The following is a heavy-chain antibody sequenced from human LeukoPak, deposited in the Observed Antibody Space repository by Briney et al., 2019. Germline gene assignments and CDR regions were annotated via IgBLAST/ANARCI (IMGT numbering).Heavy chain of an antibody. CDR2: INHSGST. V-gene: IGHV4-34*01. CDR3: ARVFGGPVSRRFDP. J-gene: IGHJ5*02. CDR1: GGSFSGYY. D-gene: IGHD4-23*01. Sequence: SETLSLTCAVYGGSFSGYYWSWIRQPPGKGLEWIGEINHSGSTNYNPSLKSRVTISVDTSKNQFSLKLSSVTATDTAVYYCARVFGGPVSRRFDPWGQGTLVSVSS.